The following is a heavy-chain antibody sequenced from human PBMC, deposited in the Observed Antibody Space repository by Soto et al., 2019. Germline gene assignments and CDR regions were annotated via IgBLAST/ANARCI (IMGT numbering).Heavy chain of an antibody. CDR1: GFTVSSNY. J-gene: IGHJ4*02. Sequence: GGSLRLSCAASGFTVSSNYMSWVRQAPGKGLEWVSVIYSGGSTYYADSVKGRFTISRHNSKNTLYLQMNSLRAEDTAVYYCARDYYDILTGYYYLDYWGQGTLVTVSS. V-gene: IGHV3-53*04. CDR2: IYSGGST. D-gene: IGHD3-9*01. CDR3: ARDYYDILTGYYYLDY.